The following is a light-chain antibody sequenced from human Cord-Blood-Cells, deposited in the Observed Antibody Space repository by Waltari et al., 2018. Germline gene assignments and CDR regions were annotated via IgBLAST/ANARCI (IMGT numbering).Light chain of an antibody. Sequence: QSALTQPPSASGSPGQSVTISCTGTSSDVGGYNYVSWYQHHPGKATKLMIYEVSKRPSGVPDRFSGSKSGNTASLTVSGLQAEDEADYYCSSYAGSNNLVFGGGTKLTVL. J-gene: IGLJ2*01. CDR2: EVS. CDR1: SSDVGGYNY. V-gene: IGLV2-8*01. CDR3: SSYAGSNNLV.